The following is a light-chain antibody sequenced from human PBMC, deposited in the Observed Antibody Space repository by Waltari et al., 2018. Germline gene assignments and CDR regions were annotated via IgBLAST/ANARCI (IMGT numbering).Light chain of an antibody. CDR2: GTS. Sequence: EIVMTQSPDTLSVSPGKRVTLTCRASQSVSSNLAWYQQKPGQAPRLLIYGTSTRANGIPVRFSGSGSGTDFTLTISSLQSEDSVVYYCQQYNDWPLTFGQGTKVEIK. CDR1: QSVSSN. V-gene: IGKV3-15*01. CDR3: QQYNDWPLT. J-gene: IGKJ1*01.